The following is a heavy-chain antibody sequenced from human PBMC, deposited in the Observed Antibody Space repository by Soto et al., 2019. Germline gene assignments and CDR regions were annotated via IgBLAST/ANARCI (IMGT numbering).Heavy chain of an antibody. CDR2: ITTTGDT. V-gene: IGHV3-13*01. J-gene: IGHJ6*02. CDR1: GFIFSSYD. CDR3: ARLYGSGPSWRYGMDV. Sequence: PGGSLRLSCAASGFIFSSYDVHWVRQAPGKGLEWVSVITTTGDTYYAASVKGRFTISRENADNSLYLQMNSLRAEDTALYYCARLYGSGPSWRYGMDVWGQGTTVTVSS. D-gene: IGHD3-10*01.